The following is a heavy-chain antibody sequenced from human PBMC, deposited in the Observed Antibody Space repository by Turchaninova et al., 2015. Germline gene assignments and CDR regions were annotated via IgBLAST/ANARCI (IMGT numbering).Heavy chain of an antibody. V-gene: IGHV3-48*04. CDR1: GFTFSSYN. D-gene: IGHD2-15*01. CDR3: ARDSPGYGALDI. CDR2: IGSEGSVI. Sequence: LVESGGGLVQPGGSLRLSCVASGFTFSSYNMNWVRRAPGKGLERLSFIGSEGSVIYYADSVKGRFIISRDNAKNSLYLQVNSRRIEDPAVYYCARDSPGYGALDIWGQGTMVTVSS. J-gene: IGHJ3*02.